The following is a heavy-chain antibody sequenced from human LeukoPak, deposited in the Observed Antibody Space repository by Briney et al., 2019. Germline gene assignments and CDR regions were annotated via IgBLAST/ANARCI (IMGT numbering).Heavy chain of an antibody. V-gene: IGHV3-21*01. CDR2: ISSSSSYI. CDR1: GFTFSSYT. CDR3: AKGGGTGYSSSWYSN. J-gene: IGHJ4*02. D-gene: IGHD6-13*01. Sequence: GGSLRLSCAASGFTFSSYTMNWVRQAPGKGLEWVSSISSSSSYIYYADSVKGRFTISRDNSKNTLYLQMNSLRAEDTAVYYCAKGGGTGYSSSWYSNWGQGTLVTVSS.